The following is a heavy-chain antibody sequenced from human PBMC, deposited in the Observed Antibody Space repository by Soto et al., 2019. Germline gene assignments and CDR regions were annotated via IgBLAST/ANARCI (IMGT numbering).Heavy chain of an antibody. CDR1: GFTFRNYW. D-gene: IGHD5-18*01. CDR2: TNQDGRER. V-gene: IGHV3-7*01. CDR3: ARDGSGYGTD. J-gene: IGHJ4*02. Sequence: EVQLVESGGGLVQPGGSLRLSCVASGFTFRNYWMSWLRQAPGKGLEWVANTNQDGRERYSVDSGKGRFTISRDNAKNSMHFQMHSLGAEDTAVYYFARDGSGYGTDWGQGTLVTVSS.